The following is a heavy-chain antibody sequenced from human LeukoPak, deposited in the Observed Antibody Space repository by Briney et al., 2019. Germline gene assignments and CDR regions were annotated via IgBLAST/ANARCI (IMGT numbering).Heavy chain of an antibody. D-gene: IGHD6-13*01. CDR3: ARGLYSSSWYYSGYYFDY. J-gene: IGHJ4*02. CDR1: GGSISSYY. Sequence: PSETLSLTCTVSGGSISSYYWSWIRQPPGKGLEWIGYIYYSGSTNYNPSLKSRVTISVDTPKNQFSLKLSSVTAADTAVYYCARGLYSSSWYYSGYYFDYWGQGTLVTVSS. V-gene: IGHV4-59*01. CDR2: IYYSGST.